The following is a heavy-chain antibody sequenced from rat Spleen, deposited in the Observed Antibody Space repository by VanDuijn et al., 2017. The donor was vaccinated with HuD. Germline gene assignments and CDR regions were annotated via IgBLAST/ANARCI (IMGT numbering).Heavy chain of an antibody. J-gene: IGHJ3*01. Sequence: EVELVESGGGLVQPGRSMKLSCAASGFTFSNYGMAWVRQAPTKGLEWVASISTSGGSTYYRDSVKGRFTISRDNAKSTLYLQMDSLRSEDTATYYCTTGDYGGYKGWFAYWGQGTLVTVSS. CDR2: ISTSGGST. CDR3: TTGDYGGYKGWFAY. CDR1: GFTFSNYG. D-gene: IGHD1-11*01. V-gene: IGHV5-27*01.